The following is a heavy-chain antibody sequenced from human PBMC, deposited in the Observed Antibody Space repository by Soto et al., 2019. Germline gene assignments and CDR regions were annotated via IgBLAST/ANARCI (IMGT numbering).Heavy chain of an antibody. CDR1: GGTFSSHA. J-gene: IGHJ6*02. Sequence: QVQLVQSGAEVKKPGSSVKVSCKASGGTFSSHAISWVRQAPGQGLEWMGEIIPIFETPNYAQKFQGRVKITADESTSTGYMELSSLTSEDTAVYYWARVNRRAAQSGGGMDVWGQGTTVTVSS. V-gene: IGHV1-69*01. CDR3: ARVNRRAAQSGGGMDV. CDR2: IIPIFETP. D-gene: IGHD3-10*01.